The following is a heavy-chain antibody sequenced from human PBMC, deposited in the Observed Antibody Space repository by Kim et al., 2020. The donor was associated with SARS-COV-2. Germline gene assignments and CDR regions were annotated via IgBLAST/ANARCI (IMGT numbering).Heavy chain of an antibody. J-gene: IGHJ3*01. Sequence: GGSLRLSCTASGFTFSPFAMHWVRQAPGKGLEWVAVIRSDESKRYYAESVKDRFTIPRDNSKNTLYLQMNSLRAEDTAIYYCARNFGSPTMIGDVWGLGT. D-gene: IGHD3-10*01. CDR1: GFTFSPFA. CDR3: ARNFGSPTMIGDV. V-gene: IGHV3-33*01. CDR2: IRSDESKR.